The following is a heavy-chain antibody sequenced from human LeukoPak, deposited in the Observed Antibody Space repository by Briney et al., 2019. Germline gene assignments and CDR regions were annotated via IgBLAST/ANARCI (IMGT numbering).Heavy chain of an antibody. V-gene: IGHV4-61*08. CDR2: IYYSGST. CDR1: GGSISSGDYY. J-gene: IGHJ6*02. Sequence: SETLSLTCTVSGGSISSGDYYWSWIRQPPGKGLEWIGYIYYSGSTNYNPSLKSRVTISVDTSKNQFSLKLSSVTAADTAVYYCARDRLEYYYYYGMDVWGQGTTVTVPS. D-gene: IGHD3-3*01. CDR3: ARDRLEYYYYYGMDV.